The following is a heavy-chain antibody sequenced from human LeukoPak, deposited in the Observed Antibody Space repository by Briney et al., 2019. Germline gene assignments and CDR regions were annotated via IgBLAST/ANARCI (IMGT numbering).Heavy chain of an antibody. CDR2: IYTSGST. Sequence: SETLSLTCSVSGSISGYYWSWIRQPPGKGLEWIGYIYTSGSTNYNPSLESRVTISVDTSKNQFSLDLSSVTAADTAVYYCARQKCTSASCLTKNAFDIWGQGTMVTVSS. J-gene: IGHJ3*02. D-gene: IGHD2-2*01. CDR1: GSISGYY. CDR3: ARQKCTSASCLTKNAFDI. V-gene: IGHV4-4*09.